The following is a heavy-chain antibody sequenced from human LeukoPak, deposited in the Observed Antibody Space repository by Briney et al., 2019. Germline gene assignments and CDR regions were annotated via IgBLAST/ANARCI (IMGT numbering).Heavy chain of an antibody. Sequence: SETLSLTRTVSGGSISSYYWSWIRQPPGKGLEWIGYIYYSGSTNYNPSLKSRVTISVDTSKNQFSLKLSSVTAADTAVYYCARDLGSGSNGWFDPWGQGTLVTVSS. CDR1: GGSISSYY. J-gene: IGHJ5*02. CDR2: IYYSGST. CDR3: ARDLGSGSNGWFDP. D-gene: IGHD3-10*02. V-gene: IGHV4-59*01.